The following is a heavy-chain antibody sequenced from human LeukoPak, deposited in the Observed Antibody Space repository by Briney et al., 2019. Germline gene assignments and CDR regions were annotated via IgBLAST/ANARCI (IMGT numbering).Heavy chain of an antibody. CDR1: AFTFSNYD. J-gene: IGHJ3*02. CDR3: TKAGPGTMTFDAFDI. V-gene: IGHV3-23*01. CDR2: ISASGERT. Sequence: GGSLTLSCPASAFTFSNYDMSWLRQAPGKGLEWVSTISASGERTYHADSVRGRFTISRDNSKNTLHLQMNSLRADDTAVYYCTKAGPGTMTFDAFDIWGQGTVVTVSS. D-gene: IGHD3-22*01.